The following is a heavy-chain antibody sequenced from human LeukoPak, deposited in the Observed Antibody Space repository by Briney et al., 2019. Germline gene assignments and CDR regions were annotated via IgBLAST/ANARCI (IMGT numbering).Heavy chain of an antibody. CDR1: GGSISSYY. D-gene: IGHD2-21*02. Sequence: SETLSLTCTVSGGSISSYYWSWIRQPPGKGLEWIGYIYYNGSTNYNPSLKSRVTISVDTSKNQFSLKLSSVTAADTAVYYCARDRGAYCGGDCYLGFDYWGRGTLVTVSS. CDR2: IYYNGST. V-gene: IGHV4-59*01. CDR3: ARDRGAYCGGDCYLGFDY. J-gene: IGHJ4*01.